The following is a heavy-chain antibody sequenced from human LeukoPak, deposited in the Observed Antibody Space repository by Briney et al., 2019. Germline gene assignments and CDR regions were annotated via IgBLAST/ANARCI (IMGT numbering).Heavy chain of an antibody. J-gene: IGHJ4*02. CDR1: GYTFTSYY. CDR2: INPSGGST. CDR3: ARVDIKGGYYDSSGYSLFDY. D-gene: IGHD3-22*01. Sequence: GASVKVSCKASGYTFTSYYMHWVRQAPGQGLEGMGIINPSGGSTSYAQKFQGRVTRTRDTSTSTVYMELSSLRSEDTAVYYCARVDIKGGYYDSSGYSLFDYWGQGTLVTVSS. V-gene: IGHV1-46*01.